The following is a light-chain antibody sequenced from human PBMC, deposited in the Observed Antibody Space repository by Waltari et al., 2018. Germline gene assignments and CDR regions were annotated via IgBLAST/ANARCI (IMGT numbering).Light chain of an antibody. CDR2: GNS. CDR1: SSHIGAGYD. CDR3: QSYDSSLSAYVV. V-gene: IGLV1-40*01. Sequence: QSVLPQPPSVSGAPGQRVTLSCTVSSSHIGAGYDLPWYHHLPGTAPKLLIYGNSNRPSGVPDRFSGSKSGTSASLAITGLQAEDEADYYCQSYDSSLSAYVVFGGGTKLTVL. J-gene: IGLJ2*01.